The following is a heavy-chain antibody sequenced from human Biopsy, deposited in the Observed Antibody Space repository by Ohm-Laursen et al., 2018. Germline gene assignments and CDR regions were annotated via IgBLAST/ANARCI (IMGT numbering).Heavy chain of an antibody. CDR1: GFTFGDYY. CDR3: ARDSSRRAREGGMDV. CDR2: ISETSSHI. J-gene: IGHJ6*02. D-gene: IGHD6-6*01. Sequence: SLRLSCAASGFTFGDYYMSWIRQAPGKGLEWTSYISETSSHIYDADSVRGRFTVARDIAKNSLYLQLNSLRVEDTAVYYCARDSSRRAREGGMDVWGQGTTVTVSS. V-gene: IGHV3-11*06.